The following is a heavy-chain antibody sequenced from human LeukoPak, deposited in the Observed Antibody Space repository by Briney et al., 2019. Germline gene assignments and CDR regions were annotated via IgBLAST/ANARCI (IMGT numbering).Heavy chain of an antibody. J-gene: IGHJ5*02. CDR3: VRMNTNSWFDP. CDR2: INSDGSTT. CDR1: GFTFSSYW. D-gene: IGHD2-2*01. V-gene: IGHV3-74*01. Sequence: GSQRLSCAASGFTFSSYWMFWVRQAPGRGPVWVSRINSDGSTTTYADSVKGRFTISRDNAKNTLYLQMNSLRAEDTAVYYCVRMNTNSWFDPWGQGTLVTVSS.